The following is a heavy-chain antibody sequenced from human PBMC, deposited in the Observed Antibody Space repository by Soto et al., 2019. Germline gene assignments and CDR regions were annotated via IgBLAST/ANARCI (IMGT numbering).Heavy chain of an antibody. CDR1: GGTFRNSA. V-gene: IGHV1-69*05. D-gene: IGHD1-1*01. Sequence: QVQLEQSGAEVKKPGSSVKVSCKASGGTFRNSAISWVRQAPGQGLEWMGGIMPIFRTPDYSQKFQGRVTXTXDXXTSTAYMALSGLRSDDTAVYYCARDNDRPQLGGNYYYILDVWGQGTTVTVSS. CDR2: IMPIFRTP. J-gene: IGHJ6*02. CDR3: ARDNDRPQLGGNYYYILDV.